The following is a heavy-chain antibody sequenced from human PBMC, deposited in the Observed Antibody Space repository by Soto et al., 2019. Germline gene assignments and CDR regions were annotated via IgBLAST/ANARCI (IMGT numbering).Heavy chain of an antibody. CDR1: GGSFSGYY. V-gene: IGHV4-34*01. CDR2: INHSGST. D-gene: IGHD2-2*03. Sequence: SETLSLTCAVYGGSFSGYYWSWIRQPPGKGLEWIGEINHSGSTNYNPSLKSRVPISVDTSKNQFSLKLSSVTAADTAVYYCARSVGDCSSTSCYSGGLPDYWGQGTLVTVSS. J-gene: IGHJ4*02. CDR3: ARSVGDCSSTSCYSGGLPDY.